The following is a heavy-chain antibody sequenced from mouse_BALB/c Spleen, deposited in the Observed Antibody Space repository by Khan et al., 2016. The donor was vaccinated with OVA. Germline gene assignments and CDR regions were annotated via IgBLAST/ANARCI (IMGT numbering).Heavy chain of an antibody. CDR3: AGPYYGSAWFAY. CDR2: IWAGGST. V-gene: IGHV2-9*02. Sequence: VELVESGPGLVAPSQSLSITCTVSGFSLTNYGVHWVRQPPREGLEWLGVIWAGGSTNYNSALMSRLSISKDNSKSQVFLKMNSLQTNDTAMYYCAGPYYGSAWFAYWGQGTLVTVSA. J-gene: IGHJ3*01. D-gene: IGHD1-1*01. CDR1: GFSLTNYG.